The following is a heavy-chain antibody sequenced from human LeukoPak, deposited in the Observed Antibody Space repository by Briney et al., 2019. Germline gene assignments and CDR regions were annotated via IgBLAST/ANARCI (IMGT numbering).Heavy chain of an antibody. J-gene: IGHJ4*02. CDR3: ARSVAVVTATFGY. V-gene: IGHV3-74*01. CDR2: INVDGSST. D-gene: IGHD2-15*01. Sequence: GGSLRLSCAASGFTFNSYWMHWVRQAPGKGLVWVSRINVDGSSTSYADSVKGRFTISRDNAKNTLYLQMNSLRAEDTAVYYCARSVAVVTATFGYWGQGTLVTVSS. CDR1: GFTFNSYW.